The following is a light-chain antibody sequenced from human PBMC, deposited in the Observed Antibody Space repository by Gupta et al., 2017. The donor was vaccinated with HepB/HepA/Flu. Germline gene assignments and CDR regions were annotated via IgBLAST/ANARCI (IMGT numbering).Light chain of an antibody. J-gene: IGLJ2*01. Sequence: QSVLTQPFSASGIPGPRVTIPCSGSSSNFGRNYVYWYQELPGTAPKLFIYGNNQRPSGVPDRFSGSKSGTSASLAISGLRSEDEADYYCAAWDDSLSGVVFGGGTKVTVL. CDR2: GNN. CDR3: AAWDDSLSGVV. V-gene: IGLV1-47*01. CDR1: SSNFGRNY.